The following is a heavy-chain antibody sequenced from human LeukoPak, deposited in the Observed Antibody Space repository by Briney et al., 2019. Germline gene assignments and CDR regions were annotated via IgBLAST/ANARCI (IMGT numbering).Heavy chain of an antibody. CDR3: ARVGGDTVTNRY. Sequence: GASVKVSCKASGYTFTSYDINWVRQATEQGLEWMGWMNPNSGNTGYAQKFQGRVTMTRNTSISTAYMELSSLRSEDTAVYYCARVGGDTVTNRYRGQGTLVTVSS. CDR2: MNPNSGNT. J-gene: IGHJ4*02. CDR1: GYTFTSYD. V-gene: IGHV1-8*01. D-gene: IGHD4-17*01.